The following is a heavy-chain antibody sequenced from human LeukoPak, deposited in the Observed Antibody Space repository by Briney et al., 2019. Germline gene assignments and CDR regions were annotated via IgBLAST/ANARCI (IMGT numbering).Heavy chain of an antibody. J-gene: IGHJ4*02. CDR2: IYYSGST. Sequence: SETLSLTCTVSGGSVSSGSYYWSWIRQPPGKGLEWIGYIYYSGSTNYNPSLKSRVTISVDTSKNQFSLKLSSVTAADTAVYYCARDDTAMVSWGQGTLVTVSS. D-gene: IGHD5-18*01. CDR3: ARDDTAMVS. CDR1: GGSVSSGSYY. V-gene: IGHV4-61*01.